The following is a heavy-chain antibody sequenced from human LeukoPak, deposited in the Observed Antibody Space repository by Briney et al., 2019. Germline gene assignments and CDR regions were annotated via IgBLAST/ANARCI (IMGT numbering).Heavy chain of an antibody. J-gene: IGHJ6*01. CDR3: ASSQWEPRWGAVRKDRGRYYYCTDV. D-gene: IGHD1-26*01. CDR2: INPSSVST. V-gene: IGHV1-46*01. CDR1: VYTFTSYN. Sequence: PSVKVSCKASVYTFTSYNMHSERHSPRQRLERRRIINPSSVSTSSAQKIQGRVTMTRDMSTSAVYTELSSLRSEDTAVYYCASSQWEPRWGAVRKDRGRYYYCTDVWGEGDTVTVSS.